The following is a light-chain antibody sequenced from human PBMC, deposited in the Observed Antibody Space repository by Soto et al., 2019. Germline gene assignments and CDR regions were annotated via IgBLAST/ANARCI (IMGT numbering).Light chain of an antibody. CDR2: AAS. Sequence: DMQMTQSPSSLSASVGDTVTITCRASQNIRNYLNWYQQKPGKAPKVLIYAASSLQSGVPSRFSGSASGADFTLTIRGLQPEDFATYFCQQTYSTPWTFGQGTKVELK. CDR1: QNIRNY. CDR3: QQTYSTPWT. J-gene: IGKJ1*01. V-gene: IGKV1-39*01.